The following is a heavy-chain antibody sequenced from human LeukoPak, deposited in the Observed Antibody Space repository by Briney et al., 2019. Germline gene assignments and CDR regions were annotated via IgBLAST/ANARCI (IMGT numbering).Heavy chain of an antibody. V-gene: IGHV4-38-2*01. Sequence: SETLSLTCAVSGHSIRSDYYWGWIRQPPGKGLEWIGSIHHNGAAYYNASLRSRVTISVDPSNNQFFLDLKSLTAADTAVYFCARGADTSSWHWFDPWGRGTLVTVFS. J-gene: IGHJ5*02. CDR1: GHSIRSDYY. CDR3: ARGADTSSWHWFDP. CDR2: IHHNGAA. D-gene: IGHD6-13*01.